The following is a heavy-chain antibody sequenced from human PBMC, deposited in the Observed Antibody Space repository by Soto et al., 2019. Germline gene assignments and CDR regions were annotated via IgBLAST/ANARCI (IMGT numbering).Heavy chain of an antibody. CDR1: GYTFTGFY. J-gene: IGHJ4*03. D-gene: IGHD2-15*01. CDR3: ARGPFGDSPIVF. Sequence: GASVKVSCKASGYTFTGFYVHWVRQTPRQGLEWMGWINPRNGDKILAQKFEGLVTLTRDTSVTTAYMDLSSLNSDDTAVYYCARGPFGDSPIVFWGPGTLFTVSS. CDR2: INPRNGDK. V-gene: IGHV1-2*02.